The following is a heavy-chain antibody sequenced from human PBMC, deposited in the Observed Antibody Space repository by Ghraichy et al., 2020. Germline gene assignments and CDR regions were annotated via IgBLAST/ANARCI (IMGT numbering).Heavy chain of an antibody. D-gene: IGHD4-17*01. V-gene: IGHV3-33*01. J-gene: IGHJ2*01. CDR3: ARGVGYGDYPDWYFDL. CDR1: GFTFSSYG. Sequence: GGSLRLSCAASGFTFSSYGMHWVRQAPGKGLEWVAVIWYDGSNKYYADSVKGRFTISRDNSKNTLYLQMNSLRAEDTAVYYCARGVGYGDYPDWYFDLWGRGTLVTVSS. CDR2: IWYDGSNK.